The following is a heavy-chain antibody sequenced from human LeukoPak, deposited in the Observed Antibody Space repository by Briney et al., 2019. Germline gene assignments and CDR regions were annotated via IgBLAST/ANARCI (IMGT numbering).Heavy chain of an antibody. CDR3: ARDGNPTGFIFDY. V-gene: IGHV3-33*01. CDR2: IWYDGSNK. J-gene: IGHJ4*02. CDR1: GFIFSDYG. D-gene: IGHD3-9*01. Sequence: PGGSLRLSCAASGFIFSDYGMHWVRQAPGKGLEWVAVIWYDGSNKYYADSVKGRFTISRDDSKNTLYLQMNSLRAEDTGVYYCARDGNPTGFIFDYWGQGTLVTVFS.